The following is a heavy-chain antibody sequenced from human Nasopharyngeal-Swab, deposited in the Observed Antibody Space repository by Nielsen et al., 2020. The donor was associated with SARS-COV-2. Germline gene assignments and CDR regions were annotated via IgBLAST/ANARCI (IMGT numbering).Heavy chain of an antibody. CDR3: ARDERSYLDY. V-gene: IGHV3-48*02. CDR1: GFTFSSHS. J-gene: IGHJ4*02. Sequence: GESLKISCAASGFTFSSHSMNWVRQAPGKGLEWVSYISSSSSTIYYADSVKGRFTISRDNAKNSLYLQMNSLRDEDTAVYYCARDERSYLDYWGQGTLVTVSS. CDR2: ISSSSSTI.